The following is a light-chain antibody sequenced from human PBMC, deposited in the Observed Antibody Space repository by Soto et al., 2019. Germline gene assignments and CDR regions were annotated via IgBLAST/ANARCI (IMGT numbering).Light chain of an antibody. J-gene: IGLJ3*02. CDR3: GSYAGSDTWA. CDR1: RSDVGNYNL. V-gene: IGLV2-23*02. Sequence: QSVLTQPASVSGSPGQSITISCAGTRSDVGNYNLVSWYQQHPGKAPKLMIYEVNKRPSGVSNRFSGSKSGNTASLTISGLQAEDEADYYCGSYAGSDTWAFGGGTKLTVL. CDR2: EVN.